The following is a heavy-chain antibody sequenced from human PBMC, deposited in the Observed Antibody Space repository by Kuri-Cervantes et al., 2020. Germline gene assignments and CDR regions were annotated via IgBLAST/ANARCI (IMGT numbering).Heavy chain of an antibody. Sequence: GESLKISCAASGFSFSNSAMNWVRQAPGKGLEWVSAISGSGSSTYYADSVKGRFTISRDTAKSSLFLQMNSLRVEDTALYYCARDRGGVGYYFDYWGQGTLVTVSS. D-gene: IGHD3-10*01. CDR2: ISGSGSST. CDR1: GFSFSNSA. V-gene: IGHV3-23*01. CDR3: ARDRGGVGYYFDY. J-gene: IGHJ4*02.